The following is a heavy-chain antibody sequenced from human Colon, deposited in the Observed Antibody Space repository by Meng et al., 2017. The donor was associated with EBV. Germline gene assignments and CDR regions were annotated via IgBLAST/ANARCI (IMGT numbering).Heavy chain of an antibody. J-gene: IGHJ5*02. CDR1: GDSISSGDYS. Sequence: LPLQEADSGLVQPSHSLSLTCAVSGDSISSGDYSWSWIRQPPGQGLEWIGYIYHGGTTYNTSLKSRVTISVDNSKNQFSLRLTSVTAADTAVYYCARGPYCGGDCYWFDPWGQGTLVTVSS. CDR2: IYHGGTT. D-gene: IGHD2-21*02. V-gene: IGHV4-30-2*01. CDR3: ARGPYCGGDCYWFDP.